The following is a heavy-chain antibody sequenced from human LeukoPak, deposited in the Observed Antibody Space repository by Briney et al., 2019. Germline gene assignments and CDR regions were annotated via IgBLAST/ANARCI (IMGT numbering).Heavy chain of an antibody. D-gene: IGHD5-24*01. CDR3: ARVGEKAFHLWPEIDY. CDR1: GFTFDDYG. V-gene: IGHV3-20*04. Sequence: QAGGSLRLSCAASGFTFDDYGLSWVRQAPGKGLEWVSTINWNGGSTGYADSVKGRFTISRDNAKKSLYLQMNSLRAEDTAVYYCARVGEKAFHLWPEIDYWGQGTLVTVSS. CDR2: INWNGGST. J-gene: IGHJ4*02.